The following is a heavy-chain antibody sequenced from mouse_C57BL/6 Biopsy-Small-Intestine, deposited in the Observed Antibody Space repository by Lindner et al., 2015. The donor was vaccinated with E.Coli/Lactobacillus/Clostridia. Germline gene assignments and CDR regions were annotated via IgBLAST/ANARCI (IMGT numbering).Heavy chain of an antibody. Sequence: VQLQESGAELVKPGASVKISCKVSGYAFSSYWMNWVKQRPGKGLEWIGQIYPGDGDINYNGKFKGKATLTAVKSSSTAYMQLSSLTSEDSAVYFCARGDYGSPYGGMDYWGQGTSVTVSS. V-gene: IGHV1-80*01. J-gene: IGHJ4*01. CDR1: GYAFSSYW. CDR3: ARGDYGSPYGGMDY. CDR2: IYPGDGDI. D-gene: IGHD1-1*01.